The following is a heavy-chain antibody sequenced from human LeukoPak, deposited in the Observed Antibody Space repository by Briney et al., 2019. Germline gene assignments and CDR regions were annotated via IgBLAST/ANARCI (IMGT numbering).Heavy chain of an antibody. CDR2: ISSSGNII. J-gene: IGHJ3*02. CDR3: ARATQGAFDI. CDR1: GFTFSDYY. V-gene: IGHV3-11*04. Sequence: GGSLRLSCAASGFTFSDYYMSWIRRAPGKGLEWVSYISSSGNIIYYADSVKGRFTISRDNAKNSLYLQMNSLRAEDTAVYSCARATQGAFDIWGQGTMVTVSS.